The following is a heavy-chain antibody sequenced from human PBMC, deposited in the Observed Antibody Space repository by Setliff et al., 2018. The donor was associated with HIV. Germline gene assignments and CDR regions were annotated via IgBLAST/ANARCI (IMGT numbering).Heavy chain of an antibody. CDR1: GYTFNNYG. J-gene: IGHJ5*02. Sequence: ASVKVSCKASGYTFNNYGISWVRQAPGQGLEWMGWINTHSGYTNYAQNVQGRVTVTMDTSTSTAYMELSSLRFEDTATYYCARDQATGYEKVWFSWIDPWGQGTLVTVSS. D-gene: IGHD5-12*01. V-gene: IGHV1-18*01. CDR3: ARDQATGYEKVWFSWIDP. CDR2: INTHSGYT.